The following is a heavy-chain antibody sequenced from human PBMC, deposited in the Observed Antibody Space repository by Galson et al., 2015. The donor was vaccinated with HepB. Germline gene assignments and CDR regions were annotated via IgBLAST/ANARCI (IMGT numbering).Heavy chain of an antibody. D-gene: IGHD6-13*01. CDR2: ISYDGSNK. Sequence: SLRLSCAASGFTFSSYGMHWVRQAPGKGLEWVAVISYDGSNKYYADSVKGRFTISRDNSKNTLYLQMNSLRAEDTAVYYCAKDRYSSRPTLFDYWGQGTLVTVSS. CDR1: GFTFSSYG. J-gene: IGHJ4*02. CDR3: AKDRYSSRPTLFDY. V-gene: IGHV3-30*18.